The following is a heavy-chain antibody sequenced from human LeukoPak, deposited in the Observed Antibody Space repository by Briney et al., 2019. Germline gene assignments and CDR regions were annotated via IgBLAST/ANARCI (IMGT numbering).Heavy chain of an antibody. D-gene: IGHD1-26*01. Sequence: PSETLSLTCAVYGGSFSGHYWSWIRQPPGKGLEWIGEINHSGSTHYNPSLKSRVTISVDTSKNQFSLKLSSVTAADTAVYHCARWTLRVGVTRADAFDIWGQGTMVTVSS. CDR2: INHSGST. V-gene: IGHV4-34*01. J-gene: IGHJ3*02. CDR3: ARWTLRVGVTRADAFDI. CDR1: GGSFSGHY.